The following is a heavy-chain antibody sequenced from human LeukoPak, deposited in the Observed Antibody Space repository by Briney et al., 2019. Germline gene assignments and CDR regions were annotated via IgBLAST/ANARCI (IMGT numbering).Heavy chain of an antibody. CDR3: ATIKRGNIYGYFDF. CDR1: DVSISSHY. V-gene: IGHV4-59*11. D-gene: IGHD5-18*01. J-gene: IGHJ4*02. Sequence: SETLSLTCTVSDVSISSHYWSWLRQPPGKGLEWIAYMRDTVNTKDNPSFKSRLTLSADTSKNQISLRLSSVTAADTAVYYCATIKRGNIYGYFDFWGQGILVTVSS. CDR2: MRDTVNT.